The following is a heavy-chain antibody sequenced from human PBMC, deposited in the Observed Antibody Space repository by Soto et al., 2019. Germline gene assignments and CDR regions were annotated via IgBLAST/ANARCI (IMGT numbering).Heavy chain of an antibody. CDR1: GDSVSSNSAA. CDR3: ARSSGYSSSPHYYYYGMDV. Sequence: PSQTLSLTCAISGDSVSSNSAAWNWIRQSPSRGLEWLGRTYYRSKWYNDYAVSVKSRITINPDTSKNQFSLQLNSVTPEDTAVYYCARSSGYSSSPHYYYYGMDVWGQGTTVTVSS. CDR2: TYYRSKWYN. V-gene: IGHV6-1*01. J-gene: IGHJ6*02. D-gene: IGHD6-13*01.